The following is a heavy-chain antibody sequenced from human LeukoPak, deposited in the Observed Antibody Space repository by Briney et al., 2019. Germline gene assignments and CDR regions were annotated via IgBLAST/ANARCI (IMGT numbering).Heavy chain of an antibody. J-gene: IGHJ3*02. D-gene: IGHD3-9*01. Sequence: GESLKISCKGSGYSFTSYWIGWVRQMPGKGLEWMGIIYPGDSDTRYSPSFQGQVTISADKSISTAYLQWSSLKALDTAMCYCARPSMGYYDILTGEDAFDIWGQGTMVTVSS. CDR3: ARPSMGYYDILTGEDAFDI. CDR2: IYPGDSDT. V-gene: IGHV5-51*01. CDR1: GYSFTSYW.